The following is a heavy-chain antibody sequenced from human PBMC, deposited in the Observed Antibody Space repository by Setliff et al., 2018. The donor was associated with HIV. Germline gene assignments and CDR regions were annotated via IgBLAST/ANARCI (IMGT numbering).Heavy chain of an antibody. CDR3: ARQMTIPGVAVTPVDY. CDR2: VFYNGDT. D-gene: IGHD3-3*01. Sequence: SETLSLTCSVSGGSIRSYYWSWIRQSPGKGLEWIGYVFYNGDTAYNPSLKSRLTISVDTSKSQFSLKLTSVTAADAAVYYCARQMTIPGVAVTPVDYWGQGALVTV. CDR1: GGSIRSYY. J-gene: IGHJ4*02. V-gene: IGHV4-59*08.